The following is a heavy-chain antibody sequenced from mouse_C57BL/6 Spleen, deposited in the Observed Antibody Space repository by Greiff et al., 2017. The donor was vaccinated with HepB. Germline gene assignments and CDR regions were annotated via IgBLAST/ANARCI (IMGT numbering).Heavy chain of an antibody. CDR1: GYAFSSSW. Sequence: VQLQQSGPELVKPGASVKISCKASGYAFSSSWMNWVKQRPGKGLEWIGRIYPGDGDTNYNGKFKGKATLTADKSSSTAYMQLSSLTSEDSAVYFCERWGTVVATDYWGQGTTLTVSS. CDR3: ERWGTVVATDY. V-gene: IGHV1-82*01. J-gene: IGHJ2*01. CDR2: IYPGDGDT. D-gene: IGHD1-1*01.